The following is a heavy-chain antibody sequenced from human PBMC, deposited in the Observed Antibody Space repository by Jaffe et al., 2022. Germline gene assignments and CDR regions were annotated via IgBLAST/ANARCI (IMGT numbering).Heavy chain of an antibody. D-gene: IGHD3-10*01. Sequence: QVQLQQWGAGLLKPSETLSLTCAVYGGSFSGYYWSWIRQPPGKGLEWIGEINHSGSTNYNPSLKSRVTISVDTSKNQFSLKLSSVTAADTAVYYCARGPFKNYGSGSYYILRGYMDVWGKGTTVTVSS. CDR1: GGSFSGYY. CDR2: INHSGST. J-gene: IGHJ6*03. CDR3: ARGPFKNYGSGSYYILRGYMDV. V-gene: IGHV4-34*01.